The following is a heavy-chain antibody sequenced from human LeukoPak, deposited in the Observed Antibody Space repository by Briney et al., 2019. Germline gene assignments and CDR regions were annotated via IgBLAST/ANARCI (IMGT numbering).Heavy chain of an antibody. D-gene: IGHD1-26*01. CDR2: IYYSGNT. Sequence: SETLSLTCTVSGDSVSSSSYYWGWIRQPPGKGLEWIGSIYYSGNTYYNPSLKSRVTISVDTSKNQFSLRLSSVTAADTAVYYCARAAYSGSYHSDYWGQGTLVTVSS. J-gene: IGHJ4*02. CDR1: GDSVSSSSYY. V-gene: IGHV4-39*01. CDR3: ARAAYSGSYHSDY.